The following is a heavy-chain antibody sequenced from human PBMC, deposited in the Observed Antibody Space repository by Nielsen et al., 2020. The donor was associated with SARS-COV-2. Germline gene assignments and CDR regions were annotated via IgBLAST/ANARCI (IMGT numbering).Heavy chain of an antibody. CDR3: ARRLEPYSPAAFDI. CDR2: IYPADSDT. J-gene: IGHJ3*02. D-gene: IGHD2-15*01. CDR1: GYSFTSYW. Sequence: GESLKISCQGSGYSFTSYWIAWVRQVPGKGLELMGMIYPADSDTRYSPSFQGQATISGDRSSIAYLQWASLKASDIAMYYCARRLEPYSPAAFDIWGQGTMVTVSS. V-gene: IGHV5-51*01.